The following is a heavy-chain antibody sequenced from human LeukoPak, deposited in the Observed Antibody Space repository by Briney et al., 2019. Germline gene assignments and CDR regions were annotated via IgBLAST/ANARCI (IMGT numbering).Heavy chain of an antibody. CDR3: ARHDYGSGSYYNTGFDY. CDR2: IYYSGST. V-gene: IGHV4-59*08. Sequence: SETLSLTCTVSGGSISSFYWSWIRQPQGKGLEWIGYIYYSGSTNYNPSLKSRVTISVDTTQNQFSLKLSSVTAADTAVYYCARHDYGSGSYYNTGFDYWGQGTLVTVSS. CDR1: GGSISSFY. J-gene: IGHJ4*02. D-gene: IGHD3-10*01.